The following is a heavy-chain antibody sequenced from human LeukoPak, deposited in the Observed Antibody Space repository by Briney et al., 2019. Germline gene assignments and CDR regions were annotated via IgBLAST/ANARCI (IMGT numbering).Heavy chain of an antibody. CDR2: ISSSSGYI. V-gene: IGHV3-21*01. CDR3: ARGYGNYASGY. Sequence: GGSLRLSCAASGFTFSSYSMNWVRQAPGKGLEWVSSISSSSGYIYYADSAKGRFTISRDNAKNSLYLLMNSLRAEDTAVYYCARGYGNYASGYWGQGTLVTVSS. J-gene: IGHJ4*02. CDR1: GFTFSSYS. D-gene: IGHD6-13*01.